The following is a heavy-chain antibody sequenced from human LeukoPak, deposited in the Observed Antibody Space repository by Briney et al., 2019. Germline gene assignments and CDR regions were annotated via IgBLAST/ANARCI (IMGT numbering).Heavy chain of an antibody. V-gene: IGHV3-30-3*01. D-gene: IGHD3-22*01. CDR2: ISYVGSNK. Sequence: GGSLRLSCAASGFTFSSYAMHWVRQAPGKGLEWVAVISYVGSNKYYADSVKGRFTISRDNSKNTLYLQMNSLRAEDTAVYYCARDPRSSITMIVGYFDYWGQGTLVTVSS. J-gene: IGHJ4*02. CDR3: ARDPRSSITMIVGYFDY. CDR1: GFTFSSYA.